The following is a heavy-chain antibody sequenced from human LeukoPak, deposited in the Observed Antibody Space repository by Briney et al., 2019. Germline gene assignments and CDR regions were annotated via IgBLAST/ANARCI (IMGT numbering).Heavy chain of an antibody. D-gene: IGHD4-23*01. J-gene: IGHJ4*02. CDR3: ARDGYGGNSLAYFDY. CDR1: GFTFSAYW. V-gene: IGHV3-7*01. CDR2: INKDGSEK. Sequence: PGGSLRLSCVASGFTFSAYWMSWVRQAPGKGLEWVANINKDGSEKYYADSVKGRFTISRDNAKNSLNLQMNSLRAEDTAVYYCARDGYGGNSLAYFDYWGQGTLVTVSS.